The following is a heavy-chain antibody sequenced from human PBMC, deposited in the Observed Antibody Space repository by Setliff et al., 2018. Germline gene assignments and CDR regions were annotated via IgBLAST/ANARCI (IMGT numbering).Heavy chain of an antibody. J-gene: IGHJ4*02. D-gene: IGHD3-22*01. V-gene: IGHV5-51*01. CDR3: SRRRYYDSSGYYYFDY. CDR1: GYSFTSYW. Sequence: GESLKISCKGSGYSFTSYWIGWVRQMPGKGLEWMGIIYPGDSDTRYSPSFQGQVTISADKSISTAYLQWSSLKASDTAMYYCSRRRYYDSSGYYYFDYWGQGTLVTVSS. CDR2: IYPGDSDT.